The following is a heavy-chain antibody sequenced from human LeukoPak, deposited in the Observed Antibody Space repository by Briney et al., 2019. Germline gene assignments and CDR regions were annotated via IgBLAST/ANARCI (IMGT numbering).Heavy chain of an antibody. CDR3: ARQTRIRGGSCFDY. D-gene: IGHD2-15*01. V-gene: IGHV4-39*01. J-gene: IGHJ4*02. CDR1: GGSISSSSYY. CDR2: IYYSGST. Sequence: SETLSLTCTASGGSISSSSYYWGWIRQPPGKGLEWIGSIYYSGSTYYNPSLKSRVTISVDTSKNQFSLKLSSVTAADTAVYYCARQTRIRGGSCFDYWGQGSLVTVSS.